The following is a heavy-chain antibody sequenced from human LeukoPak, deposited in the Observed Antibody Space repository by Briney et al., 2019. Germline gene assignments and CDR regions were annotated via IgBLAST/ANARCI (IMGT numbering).Heavy chain of an antibody. Sequence: SETLSLTCTVSGASISTYYWSWIRQPPGKGLEWIGYLFFGGSTNYNPSLKSRVTISSDTSKNQLSLKLTSVTAADTAMYYCARGVGYFGSGSYYLRVHYFDNWGQGSLVTVSS. V-gene: IGHV4-59*12. CDR1: GASISTYY. J-gene: IGHJ4*02. CDR2: LFFGGST. D-gene: IGHD3-10*01. CDR3: ARGVGYFGSGSYYLRVHYFDN.